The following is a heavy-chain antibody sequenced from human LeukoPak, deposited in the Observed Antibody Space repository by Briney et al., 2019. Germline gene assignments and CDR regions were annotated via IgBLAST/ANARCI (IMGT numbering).Heavy chain of an antibody. Sequence: SGRSLRLSCAASGFTFSSYGMHWVRQAPGKGLEWVAVISYDGSNKYYADSVKGRFTISRDNSKNTLYLQMDGLRAEDTAVYYCAKERARRYYDFWSGYYSVDYWGQGTLVTVSS. CDR2: ISYDGSNK. V-gene: IGHV3-30*18. CDR1: GFTFSSYG. J-gene: IGHJ4*02. D-gene: IGHD3-3*01. CDR3: AKERARRYYDFWSGYYSVDY.